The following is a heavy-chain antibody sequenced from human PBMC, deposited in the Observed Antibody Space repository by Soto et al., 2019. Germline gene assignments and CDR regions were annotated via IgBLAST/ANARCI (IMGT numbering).Heavy chain of an antibody. Sequence: PWESLKISCKGSGDSFTSYWIGWLRQIPGKGLEWMGIIYPGDSDTRYSPSFQGQVTISAEKSISTAYLQWRSLKASDTAMYYCARLEVDDSSGYYHENYYYGLDVWGQGTTVTVSS. CDR1: GDSFTSYW. J-gene: IGHJ6*01. CDR2: IYPGDSDT. D-gene: IGHD3-22*01. V-gene: IGHV5-51*01. CDR3: ARLEVDDSSGYYHENYYYGLDV.